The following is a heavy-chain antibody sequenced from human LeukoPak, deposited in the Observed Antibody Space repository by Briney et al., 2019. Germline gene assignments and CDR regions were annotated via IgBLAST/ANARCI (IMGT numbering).Heavy chain of an antibody. Sequence: SVKVSCKASGGTFSSYAISWVRQAPGQGLEWMGRIIPILGMANYAQKFQGRVTITADKSTSTAYMELSSLRSEDTAVYYCARRGVAKEEDDAFDIWGQGTMVTVSS. CDR1: GGTFSSYA. CDR2: IIPILGMA. CDR3: ARRGVAKEEDDAFDI. J-gene: IGHJ3*02. V-gene: IGHV1-69*04. D-gene: IGHD3-10*01.